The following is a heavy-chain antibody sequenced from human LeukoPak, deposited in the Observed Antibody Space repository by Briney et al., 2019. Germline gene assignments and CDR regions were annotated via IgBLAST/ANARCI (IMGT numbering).Heavy chain of an antibody. J-gene: IGHJ4*02. CDR1: AFTFSDYS. CDR2: ISGRSSTI. CDR3: ARDRIKSGSYYFDY. Sequence: VRSLRLSCAASAFTFSDYSMNWVRQAPGKGLEWISYISGRSSTIYYADSVRGRFTISRDNAKNSMYLQMNGLRAEDTAVYYCARDRIKSGSYYFDYWGQGTLVTVSS. V-gene: IGHV3-48*01. D-gene: IGHD1-26*01.